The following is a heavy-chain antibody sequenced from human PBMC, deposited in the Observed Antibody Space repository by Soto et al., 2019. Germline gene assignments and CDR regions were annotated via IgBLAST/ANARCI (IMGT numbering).Heavy chain of an antibody. Sequence: PGGSLRLSCAASGFIFSNYGMHWVRQAPGKGLEWVSFIWYDGSNKYYADSVKGRFTISRDNPRNTLYLQMNSLRSEDTALYYCARDFLSGGYDFSRTWEVLPDMWGQGTMVTVS. D-gene: IGHD5-12*01. J-gene: IGHJ3*02. CDR3: ARDFLSGGYDFSRTWEVLPDM. CDR1: GFIFSNYG. V-gene: IGHV3-33*01. CDR2: IWYDGSNK.